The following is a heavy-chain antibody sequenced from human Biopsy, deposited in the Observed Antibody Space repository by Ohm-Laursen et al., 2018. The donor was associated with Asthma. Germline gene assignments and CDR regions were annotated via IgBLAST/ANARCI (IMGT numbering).Heavy chain of an antibody. D-gene: IGHD3-3*01. CDR3: ARDVMEWYLPAFDF. V-gene: IGHV3-30-3*01. Sequence: SSLRLSCAASGFAFSSYAMHWVRQAPGKGLEWVAVGGSYYDGGLKYYADSVNGRFTVSRDDSKNTLYLQINSLRPDDTAVYYCARDVMEWYLPAFDFWGQGTLVTVSS. CDR1: GFAFSSYA. CDR2: GGSYYDGGLK. J-gene: IGHJ4*02.